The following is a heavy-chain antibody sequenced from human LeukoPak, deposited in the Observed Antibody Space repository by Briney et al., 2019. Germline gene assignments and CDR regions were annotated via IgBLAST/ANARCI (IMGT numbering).Heavy chain of an antibody. J-gene: IGHJ4*02. CDR2: IIPIFGTA. CDR3: ARESYSGRYLYYFDY. Sequence: SVKVSCKASGGTFSSYAISWVRQAPGQGLEWMGGIIPIFGTANYAQKFRGRVTITADKSTRTAYMELSSLRSEDTAVYYCARESYSGRYLYYFDYWDQGTLVTVSS. D-gene: IGHD1-26*01. CDR1: GGTFSSYA. V-gene: IGHV1-69*06.